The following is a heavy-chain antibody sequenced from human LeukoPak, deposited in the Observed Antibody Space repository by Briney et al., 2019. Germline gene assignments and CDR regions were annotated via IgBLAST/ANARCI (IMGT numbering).Heavy chain of an antibody. D-gene: IGHD1-26*01. J-gene: IGHJ3*02. CDR2: INPNSGGT. V-gene: IGHV1-2*02. CDR1: GYTFTGYY. CDR3: ARDGGATGQNAFDI. Sequence: ASVKVSCKASGYTFTGYYMHWVRQAPGQGLEWMGWINPNSGGTNYAQKFQGRVTVTRDTSISTAYMELSRLRSDDTAVYYCARDGGATGQNAFDIWGQGTMVTVSS.